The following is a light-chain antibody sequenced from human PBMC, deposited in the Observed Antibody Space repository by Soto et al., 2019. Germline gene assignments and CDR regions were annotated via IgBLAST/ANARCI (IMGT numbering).Light chain of an antibody. J-gene: IGLJ2*01. CDR3: CSYAGSSIPVV. CDR1: SSDVGSYNL. Sequence: QSALAQPASASRSPGQSITISCTGTSSDVGSYNLVSWYQQHPGKAPKLIIYEVTERPSGVSNRLSGSKSGNTASLTISGLQAEDEADYYCCSYAGSSIPVVFGGGTKLTFL. CDR2: EVT. V-gene: IGLV2-23*02.